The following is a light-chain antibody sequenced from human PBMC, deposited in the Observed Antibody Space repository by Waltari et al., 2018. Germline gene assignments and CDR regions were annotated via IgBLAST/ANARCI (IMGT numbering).Light chain of an antibody. CDR1: QSVRTY. Sequence: EIVLTLSPGHLALSPGDTATLFCRTSQSVRTYLAWYQQKPGQAPRLLIYDTSHRATGTPARFSGSGSGTDFTLTITSLEPEDFAVYYCQQRSTWPFTFCQGTMLEI. V-gene: IGKV3-11*01. J-gene: IGKJ2*01. CDR3: QQRSTWPFT. CDR2: DTS.